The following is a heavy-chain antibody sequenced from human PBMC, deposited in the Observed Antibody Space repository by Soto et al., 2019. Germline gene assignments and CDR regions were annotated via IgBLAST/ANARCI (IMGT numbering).Heavy chain of an antibody. CDR1: GYTFTSYG. D-gene: IGHD6-19*01. CDR3: ARDFSSGWYSAFDI. J-gene: IGHJ3*02. Sequence: ASVKVSCKASGYTFTSYGISWVRQAPGQGLEWMGWISAYNGNTNYAQKLQGRVTMTTDTSTSTAYIELRSLRSDDTAVYYCARDFSSGWYSAFDIWGQGTMVTVSS. V-gene: IGHV1-18*01. CDR2: ISAYNGNT.